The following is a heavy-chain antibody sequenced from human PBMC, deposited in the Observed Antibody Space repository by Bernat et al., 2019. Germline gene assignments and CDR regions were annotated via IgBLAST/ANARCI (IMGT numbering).Heavy chain of an antibody. J-gene: IGHJ5*02. V-gene: IGHV4-34*01. CDR1: GGSFSGYY. CDR2: INHSGST. CDR3: ARSKGMVRGVIPQPGWFDP. Sequence: QVQLQQWGAGLLKPSETLSLTCAVYGGSFSGYYWSWIRQPPGKGLEWIGEINHSGSTNYNPSLKSRVTISVDTSKNQFSLKLSSVTAADTAVYYCARSKGMVRGVIPQPGWFDPRGQGTLVTVSS. D-gene: IGHD3-10*01.